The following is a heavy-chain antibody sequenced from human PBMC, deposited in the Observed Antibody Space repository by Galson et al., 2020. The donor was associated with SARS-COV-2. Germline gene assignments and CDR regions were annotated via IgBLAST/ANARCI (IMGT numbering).Heavy chain of an antibody. CDR2: ISSNGETS. CDR1: GFIFSDYA. D-gene: IGHD2-2*01. J-gene: IGHJ5*02. CDR3: LSYSSTRQNH. V-gene: IGHV3-64D*06. Sequence: GSLRLSCSASGFIFSDYAMHWVRQAPGKGLEYVSAISSNGETSFYADSVKGRFTMYRDNSKNMFYLQMTALRLEDTAYYFCLSYSSTRQNHWGQGTLVTVSS.